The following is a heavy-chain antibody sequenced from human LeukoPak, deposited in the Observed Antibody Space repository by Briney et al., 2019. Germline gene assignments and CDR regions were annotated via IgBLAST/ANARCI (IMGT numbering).Heavy chain of an antibody. Sequence: GGSLRLSCEASGFTFSTYGMHWVRQAPGKGLEWVANIKQDGSEKYYVDSVKGRFTISRDNAKNSLYLQMNSLRAEDTAVYYCAKFSPYGGNSYWGQGTLVTVSS. V-gene: IGHV3-7*01. D-gene: IGHD4-23*01. CDR1: GFTFSTYG. J-gene: IGHJ4*02. CDR2: IKQDGSEK. CDR3: AKFSPYGGNSY.